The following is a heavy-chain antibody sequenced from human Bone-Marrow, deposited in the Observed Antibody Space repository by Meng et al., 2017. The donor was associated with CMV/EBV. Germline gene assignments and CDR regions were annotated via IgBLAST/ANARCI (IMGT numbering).Heavy chain of an antibody. CDR2: IYPGDSDT. CDR1: GYSFTNYW. Sequence: GESLKISCKGSGYSFTNYWIGWVRQMPGKGLEWMGVIYPGDSDTRYSPSFQGQVTISADKSISTAYLQWSSLKASDTAIYYCARLVVAATRFFEYWGQEPWSPSPQ. V-gene: IGHV5-51*01. CDR3: ARLVVAATRFFEY. J-gene: IGHJ4*01. D-gene: IGHD2-15*01.